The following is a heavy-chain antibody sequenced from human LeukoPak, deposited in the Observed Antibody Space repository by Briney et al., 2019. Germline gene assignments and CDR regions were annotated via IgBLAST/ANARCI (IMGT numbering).Heavy chain of an antibody. CDR1: GDTPTSYD. V-gene: IGHV1-8*03. D-gene: IGHD3-10*01. J-gene: IGHJ5*02. Sequence: DSSEPSGDTPTSYDISSVCPTPRGRGEWVGWIKTNMGNTGYAQKFQGRVTITTNTSISTAYMELSSMRSEDTAVYYFARAESRGASRVRGFEPWGQGTLVTVSS. CDR3: ARAESRGASRVRGFEP. CDR2: IKTNMGNT.